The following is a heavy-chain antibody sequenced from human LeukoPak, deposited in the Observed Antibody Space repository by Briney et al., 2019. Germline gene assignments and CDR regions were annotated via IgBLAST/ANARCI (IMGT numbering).Heavy chain of an antibody. CDR2: IYHSGST. CDR3: ARVPNDYSKGLWDY. V-gene: IGHV4-38-2*01. J-gene: IGHJ4*02. CDR1: GYSISSGYY. D-gene: IGHD4-11*01. Sequence: SETLSLTCAVSGYSISSGYYWGWIRQPPGKGLEWIGSIYHSGSTYYNPSLKSRVTISVDTSKNQFSLKLSSVTAADTAVYYCARVPNDYSKGLWDYWGQGTLVTVSS.